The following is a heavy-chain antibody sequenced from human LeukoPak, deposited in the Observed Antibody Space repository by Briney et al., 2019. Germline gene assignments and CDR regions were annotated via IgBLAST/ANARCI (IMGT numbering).Heavy chain of an antibody. Sequence: SQTLSLTCTVSGGSISSGGHYWSWIRQHPGKGLEWIGYIYYSGSTYYNPSLKSRVTISVDTSKNQFSLKLSSVTAADTAVYYCARDRGIAARHHYFDYWGQGTLVTVSS. CDR1: GGSISSGGHY. V-gene: IGHV4-31*03. J-gene: IGHJ4*02. CDR3: ARDRGIAARHHYFDY. CDR2: IYYSGST. D-gene: IGHD6-6*01.